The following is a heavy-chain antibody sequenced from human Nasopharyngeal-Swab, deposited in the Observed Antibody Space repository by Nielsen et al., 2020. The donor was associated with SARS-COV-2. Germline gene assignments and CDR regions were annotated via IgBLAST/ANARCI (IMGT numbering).Heavy chain of an antibody. CDR3: AKGDLGYYYGSGSYYYSYYYYGMDV. V-gene: IGHV3-53*01. D-gene: IGHD3-10*01. J-gene: IGHJ6*02. CDR2: TEIGGTT. Sequence: GESLKISCAVSGLTVSSTYMSWVRQAPGKGLEWVSVTEIGGTTHYADSVKGRFTISRDNSKNTLYLQMNSLRAEDTAVYYCAKGDLGYYYGSGSYYYSYYYYGMDVWGQGTTVTVSS. CDR1: GLTVSSTY.